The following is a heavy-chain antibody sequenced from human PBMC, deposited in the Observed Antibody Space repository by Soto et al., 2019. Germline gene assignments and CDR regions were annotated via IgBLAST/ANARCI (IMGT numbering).Heavy chain of an antibody. V-gene: IGHV1-69*06. CDR3: SRVLEGSRWNAIDF. CDR1: EGTFKNYA. Sequence: QVHLVQSGPEVKKPGSSVRVSCKASEGTFKNYAISWIRQAPGHGLEWMGGIIPIFGTPNYAQKFQGRVTISADKTTTTAYIDLTSLISDDAAVYYCSRVLEGSRWNAIDFWGPGTLVTVSA. J-gene: IGHJ4*02. CDR2: IIPIFGTP. D-gene: IGHD6-13*01.